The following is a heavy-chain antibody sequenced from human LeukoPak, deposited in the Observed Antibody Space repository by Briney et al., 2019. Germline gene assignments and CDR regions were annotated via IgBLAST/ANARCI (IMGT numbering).Heavy chain of an antibody. J-gene: IGHJ4*02. CDR2: IGWDSDSK. CDR3: AKDRSRSYSSFDS. Sequence: GGSLRLSCAASGFTFDEYTMHWVRQVPGKGLEWVSVIGWDSDSKYYLESVKGRFAISRDSSKNSLYLQMNSLRTEDTAFYYCAKDRSRSYSSFDSWGQGTLVTVSS. D-gene: IGHD3-22*01. V-gene: IGHV3-43*01. CDR1: GFTFDEYT.